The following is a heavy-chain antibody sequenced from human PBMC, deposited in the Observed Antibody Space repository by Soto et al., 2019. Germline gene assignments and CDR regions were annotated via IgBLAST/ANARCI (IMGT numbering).Heavy chain of an antibody. Sequence: QVQLQQWGAGLLRPSETLSLTCAFYGGSFDDFYWRWVRHSPGKGLEWVGEISHDGGTNYSPSLASRVSISVDTSKNQFSLHLRSVTAADTGLYYCARGQLVWYGDLTPYHRDMDVWGQGTTVTVSS. CDR2: ISHDGGT. D-gene: IGHD3-10*01. J-gene: IGHJ6*02. CDR3: ARGQLVWYGDLTPYHRDMDV. CDR1: GGSFDDFY. V-gene: IGHV4-34*02.